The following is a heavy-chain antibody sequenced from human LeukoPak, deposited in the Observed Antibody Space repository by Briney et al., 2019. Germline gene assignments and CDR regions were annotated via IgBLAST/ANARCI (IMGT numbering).Heavy chain of an antibody. CDR1: GGSIGSYY. D-gene: IGHD3-3*01. V-gene: IGHV4-59*01. CDR2: IHYSGST. CDR3: ARAMNYDFWSGSLNWFDP. Sequence: SETLSLTCTVSGGSIGSYYWSWVRQPPGKGLEWIGYIHYSGSTNYNPSLKSRVTTSIDTSKNQFSLKVTSVTAADAAVYYCARAMNYDFWSGSLNWFDPWGQGTLVTVSS. J-gene: IGHJ5*02.